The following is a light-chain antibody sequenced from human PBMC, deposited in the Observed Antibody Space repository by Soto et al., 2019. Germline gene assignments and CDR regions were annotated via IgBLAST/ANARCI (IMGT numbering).Light chain of an antibody. CDR2: GAS. CDR1: QIISSN. J-gene: IGKJ3*01. CDR3: QQYNNWPQFT. V-gene: IGKV3-15*01. Sequence: DIVLTQSPATLSVSLGERVSLSCRASQIISSNLAWYQQKPGQIPRLLIYGASARAAGIPARFSGSGSGTEFTLTIGSLQSEDFGVYYCQQYNNWPQFTFGPGTKVDV.